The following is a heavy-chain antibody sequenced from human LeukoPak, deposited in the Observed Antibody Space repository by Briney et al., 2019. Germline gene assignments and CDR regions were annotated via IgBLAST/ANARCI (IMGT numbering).Heavy chain of an antibody. CDR1: TYSITSDYS. CDR3: ARLYGNFQNYYDY. V-gene: IGHV4-38-2*02. Sequence: SETLSLTCTVSTYSITSDYSWAWIRQSPGKGLEWIGSIYDSGSTFYNPSLKSRLTISVDTSKNQFSLKLSSVTAADTAMFYCARLYGNFQNYYDYWGQGTLVAVSS. D-gene: IGHD1-7*01. J-gene: IGHJ4*02. CDR2: IYDSGST.